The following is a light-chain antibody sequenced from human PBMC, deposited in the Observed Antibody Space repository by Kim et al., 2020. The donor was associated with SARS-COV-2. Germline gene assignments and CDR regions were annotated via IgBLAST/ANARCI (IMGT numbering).Light chain of an antibody. CDR3: CSYAGSATPWV. CDR2: EVS. J-gene: IGLJ3*02. Sequence: QSALTQPASVSGSPGQSITISCTGSSSDVGSYNLVSWYQLHPGKAPKLMIYEVSERPSGVSDRFSGSKSDHTASLTISGLQAEDEADYFCCSYAGSATPWVFGGGTQLTVL. CDR1: SSDVGSYNL. V-gene: IGLV2-23*02.